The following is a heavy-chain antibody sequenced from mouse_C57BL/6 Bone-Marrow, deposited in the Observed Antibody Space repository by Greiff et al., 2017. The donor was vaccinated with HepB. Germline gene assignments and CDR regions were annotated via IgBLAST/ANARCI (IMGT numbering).Heavy chain of an antibody. V-gene: IGHV1-72*01. CDR2: IDPNSGGT. Sequence: QVHVKQSGAELVKPGASVKLSCKASGYTFTSYWMHWVKQRPGRGLEWIGRIDPNSGGTKYNEKFKSKATLTVDKPSSTAYMQLSSLTSEDSAVYYCARDYDYDGYYFDYWGQGTTLTVSS. J-gene: IGHJ2*01. CDR3: ARDYDYDGYYFDY. D-gene: IGHD2-4*01. CDR1: GYTFTSYW.